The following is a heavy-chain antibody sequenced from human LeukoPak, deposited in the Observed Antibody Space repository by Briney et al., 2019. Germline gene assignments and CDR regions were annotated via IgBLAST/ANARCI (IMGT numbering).Heavy chain of an antibody. Sequence: GGSVRLSCAASGFTFSNAWMSWVRQAPGKGLEWVGRIKSKTDGGTTDYAAPVKARFAISRDDSKNTLYLQMNSLKTEDTAVYYCTTSFVQLAHFDYWGQKTVVPVFS. CDR2: IKSKTDGGTT. CDR1: GFTFSNAW. V-gene: IGHV3-15*01. CDR3: TTSFVQLAHFDY. J-gene: IGHJ4*02. D-gene: IGHD1-1*01.